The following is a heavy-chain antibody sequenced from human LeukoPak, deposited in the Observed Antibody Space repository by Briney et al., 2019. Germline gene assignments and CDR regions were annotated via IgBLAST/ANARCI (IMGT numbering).Heavy chain of an antibody. D-gene: IGHD2-2*01. Sequence: ASAKVSCKASGYIFTSYYIHLVRQAPGQGLEWMGIIDPSGGSTSYAQKFQGRLTMTRDTSTSTVYMELSSLRSEDTAVYYCARAQLVEDYWGQGTLVTVSS. CDR3: ARAQLVEDY. CDR1: GYIFTSYY. J-gene: IGHJ4*02. V-gene: IGHV1-46*01. CDR2: IDPSGGST.